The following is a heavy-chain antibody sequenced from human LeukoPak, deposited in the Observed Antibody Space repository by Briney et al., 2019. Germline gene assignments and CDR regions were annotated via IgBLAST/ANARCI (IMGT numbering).Heavy chain of an antibody. J-gene: IGHJ4*02. V-gene: IGHV4-34*01. D-gene: IGHD4-17*01. CDR2: INHSGYT. CDR3: TRMTTGYDY. Sequence: KPSETLSLTCAVSGVSFDDYYWAWVRQTPRRGLEWIGEINHSGYTNDSPSLKSRVTLSIDTARKQFSLNLRSVTVADAGFYYCTRMTTGYDYWGQGTLVTVSS. CDR1: GVSFDDYY.